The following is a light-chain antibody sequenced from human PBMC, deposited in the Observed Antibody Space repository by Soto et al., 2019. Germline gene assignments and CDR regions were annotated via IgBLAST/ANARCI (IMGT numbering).Light chain of an antibody. Sequence: EIVLTQSPATLSLSPGERATLSCRASPSVSSYLAWYQQKPGQAPRLLIYDASNRATGIPARFSGSGSGTDFTLTISSLEPEDFAVYYCQQRSNWPPLFGPGTKVDI. CDR3: QQRSNWPPL. J-gene: IGKJ3*01. V-gene: IGKV3-11*01. CDR1: PSVSSY. CDR2: DAS.